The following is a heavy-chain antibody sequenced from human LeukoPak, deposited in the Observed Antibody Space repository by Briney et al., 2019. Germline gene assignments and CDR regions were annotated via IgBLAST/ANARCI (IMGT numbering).Heavy chain of an antibody. D-gene: IGHD3-22*01. J-gene: IGHJ4*02. Sequence: GRSLRLSCAASGLTFDDYGMTWVRQAPGKGLEWVSDINWNGGSIGYADSVKGRFTVSRDNAKNSLYLQMNSLRAEDTALHYCAREKYDSSGYYTDNYYFDYWGQGTLVTVSS. CDR2: INWNGGSI. CDR3: AREKYDSSGYYTDNYYFDY. V-gene: IGHV3-20*04. CDR1: GLTFDDYG.